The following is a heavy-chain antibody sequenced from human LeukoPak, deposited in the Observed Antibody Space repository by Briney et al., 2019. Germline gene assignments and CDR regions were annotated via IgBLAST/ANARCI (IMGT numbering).Heavy chain of an antibody. CDR3: ARHLYRVDAYFDY. CDR2: IYHSGAT. Sequence: SETLSLTCTVSGDSLTSSYWSWIRQPPGKGLEWIGFIYHSGATKYNPSLKSRVSISIATSKSQFSLKLTSVTAADTAIYYRARHLYRVDAYFDYWGQGTLVTVPS. J-gene: IGHJ4*02. CDR1: GDSLTSSY. D-gene: IGHD2-8*01. V-gene: IGHV4-59*08.